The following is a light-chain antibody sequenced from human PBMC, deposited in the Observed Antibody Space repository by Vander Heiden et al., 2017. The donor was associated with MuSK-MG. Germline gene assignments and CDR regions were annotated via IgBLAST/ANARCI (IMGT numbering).Light chain of an antibody. CDR2: DAS. J-gene: IGKJ2*01. CDR3: PQCAT. Sequence: IQMTQSVSSLSASVADLVTITCQASQDISNYLNWYQLKAGKAPKLLIYDASNLETGVPQSFRGSGSGKEFTFTISSLQPEDIATCYCPQCATFGRGTKLEIK. CDR1: QDISNY. V-gene: IGKV1-33*01.